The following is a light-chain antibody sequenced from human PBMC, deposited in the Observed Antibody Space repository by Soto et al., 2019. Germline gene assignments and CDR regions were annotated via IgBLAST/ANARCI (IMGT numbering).Light chain of an antibody. CDR3: SSYTTSSPYV. J-gene: IGLJ1*01. CDR2: DVR. Sequence: QSALTQPASVSGSPGQSITISCTGTSSDVGGYNYVSWYQQHPGKAPKLMIYDVRNRPSGVSNRFSGSKSVNTASLTISGLQAEDAADYYCSSYTTSSPYVFGTGTKLTVL. V-gene: IGLV2-14*01. CDR1: SSDVGGYNY.